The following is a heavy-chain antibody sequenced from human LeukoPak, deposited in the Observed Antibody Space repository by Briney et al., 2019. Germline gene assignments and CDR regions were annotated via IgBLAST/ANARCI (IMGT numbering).Heavy chain of an antibody. Sequence: GGSLRLSCAASGFTFSSYWMGWVRQAPGKGLEWVASIKQDGSEKYYVDSVKGRFTISRDNAKNSLYLQMNSLRAEDTAVYYCARVLRGYDILTGYSAIDYWGQGTLVTVSS. V-gene: IGHV3-7*03. CDR1: GFTFSSYW. J-gene: IGHJ4*02. D-gene: IGHD3-9*01. CDR3: ARVLRGYDILTGYSAIDY. CDR2: IKQDGSEK.